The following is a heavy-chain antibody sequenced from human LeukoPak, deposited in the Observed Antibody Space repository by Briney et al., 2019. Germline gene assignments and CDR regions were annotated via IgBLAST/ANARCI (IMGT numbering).Heavy chain of an antibody. CDR1: GFTLSDYY. CDR3: AAPHKSIAAAGTSPWPDY. D-gene: IGHD6-13*01. V-gene: IGHV3-11*01. CDR2: ISSSGSTI. J-gene: IGHJ4*02. Sequence: PGGSLRLSCAASGFTLSDYYMSWIRQAPGKGLEWVSYISSSGSTIYYADSVKGRFTISRDNAKNSLYLQMNSLRAEDTAVYYCAAPHKSIAAAGTSPWPDYWGQGTLVTVSS.